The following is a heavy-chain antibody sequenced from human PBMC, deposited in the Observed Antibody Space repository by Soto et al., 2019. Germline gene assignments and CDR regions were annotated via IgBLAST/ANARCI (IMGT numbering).Heavy chain of an antibody. CDR3: ARRGDDFWSGLDV. Sequence: EVQLVQSGAEVKKPGESLRISCKGSGYNFTSYWIIWVRQMPGKGLEWMGNIDPTDSFTNYSPSFQGHVTISTDKSMSTAYLQWGTLKASDTAMYYCARRGDDFWSGLDVWGQGTTVTISS. V-gene: IGHV5-10-1*03. CDR1: GYNFTSYW. CDR2: IDPTDSFT. D-gene: IGHD3-3*01. J-gene: IGHJ6*02.